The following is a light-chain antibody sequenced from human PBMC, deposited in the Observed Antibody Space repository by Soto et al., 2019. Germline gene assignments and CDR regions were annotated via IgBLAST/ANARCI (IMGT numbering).Light chain of an antibody. CDR1: QSVSSY. CDR3: QQRSNWPL. CDR2: DAS. V-gene: IGKV3-11*01. Sequence: ELVLTQSPATLSLSPGERATLSCRASQSVSSYLAWYQQKPGQAPRLLIYDASNRATGIPARFSGSGSGTDFTLTLSSLEPEDFAVYYCQQRSNWPLFGQGTRLEIK. J-gene: IGKJ5*01.